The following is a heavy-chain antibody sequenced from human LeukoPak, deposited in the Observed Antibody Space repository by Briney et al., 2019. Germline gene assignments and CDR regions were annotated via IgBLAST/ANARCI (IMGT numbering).Heavy chain of an antibody. V-gene: IGHV3-7*01. D-gene: IGHD2-15*01. CDR3: ARDYVMVAGQG. J-gene: IGHJ4*02. CDR2: INLDGSEK. CDR1: GFTFSNYW. Sequence: PGGSLRLSCAASGFTFSNYWMSWVRQAPGKGLEWVAYINLDGSEKDYVDSVKGRFTISRDNAKNSLYLQMNALRAEDTAVYYCARDYVMVAGQGWGQGTLVTVSS.